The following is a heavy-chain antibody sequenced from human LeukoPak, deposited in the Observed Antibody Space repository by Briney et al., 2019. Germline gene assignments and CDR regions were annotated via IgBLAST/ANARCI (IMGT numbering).Heavy chain of an antibody. CDR2: SSGSGSST. V-gene: IGHV3-23*01. J-gene: IGHJ3*02. Sequence: GGSLRVSCAGSGFIFSTYAMSWVRQAPGKGLEWVAGSSGSGSSTYYTDSVKGRFTIPIGSSRNILYLQMHGLSAGGSAGYHCAKGCLKSSLDGFDIWGQGTMVTVSS. CDR1: GFIFSTYA. CDR3: AKGCLKSSLDGFDI. D-gene: IGHD3-10*01.